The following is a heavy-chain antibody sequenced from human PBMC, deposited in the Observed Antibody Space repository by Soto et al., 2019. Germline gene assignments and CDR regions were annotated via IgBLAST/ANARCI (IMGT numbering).Heavy chain of an antibody. CDR1: GFTFSSYG. CDR3: AKDDPYYYGSGSYLDY. J-gene: IGHJ4*02. D-gene: IGHD3-10*01. Sequence: QVQLVESGGGVVQPGRSLRLSCAASGFTFSSYGMHWVRQAPGKGLEWVAVISYDGSNKYYADSVKGRFTISRDNSKNTLYLQMNSLRAEDTAVYYCAKDDPYYYGSGSYLDYWGQGPLVTVSS. CDR2: ISYDGSNK. V-gene: IGHV3-30*18.